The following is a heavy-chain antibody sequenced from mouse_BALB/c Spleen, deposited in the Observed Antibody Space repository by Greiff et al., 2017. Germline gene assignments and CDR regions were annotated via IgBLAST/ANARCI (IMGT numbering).Heavy chain of an antibody. CDR3: ARHGGRYYGSWFAY. Sequence: DVKLVESGGGLVQPGESLKLSCESNEYEFPSHDMSWVRKTPEKRLELVAAINSDGGSTYYPDTMERRFIISRDNTKKTLYLQMSSLRSEDTALYYCARHGGRYYGSWFAYWGQGTLVTVSA. CDR1: EYEFPSHD. CDR2: INSDGGST. V-gene: IGHV5-2*01. J-gene: IGHJ3*01. D-gene: IGHD1-2*01.